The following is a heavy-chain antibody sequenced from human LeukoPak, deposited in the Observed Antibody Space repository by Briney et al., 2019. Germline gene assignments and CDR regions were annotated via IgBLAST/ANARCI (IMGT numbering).Heavy chain of an antibody. CDR3: ARRYCSGGSCYQNWFAP. J-gene: IGHJ5*02. Sequence: ASVKVSCKASGYTFTSYVISWVRQAPGQGLEWMGWISAYNGNTNYAQKLQGRVTMTTDTSTSTAYMELRSLRSDDTAVYYCARRYCSGGSCYQNWFAPWGQGTLVTVSS. CDR2: ISAYNGNT. D-gene: IGHD2-15*01. V-gene: IGHV1-18*01. CDR1: GYTFTSYV.